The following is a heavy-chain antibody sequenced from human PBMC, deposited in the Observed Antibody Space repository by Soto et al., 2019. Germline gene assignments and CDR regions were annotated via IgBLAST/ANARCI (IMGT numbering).Heavy chain of an antibody. J-gene: IGHJ4*02. Sequence: SETLSLTCAVSGASITTPNWWAWVRQPPGRGLEWIGDIYHHGGTNYNPSLKNRVHISVDTSKNQFSLKMSSLTAADTAVYYCARQFPPSVRIAAQYFDDWGQGTLVTVSS. CDR3: ARQFPPSVRIAAQYFDD. CDR1: GASITTPNW. V-gene: IGHV4-4*02. D-gene: IGHD6-13*01. CDR2: IYHHGGT.